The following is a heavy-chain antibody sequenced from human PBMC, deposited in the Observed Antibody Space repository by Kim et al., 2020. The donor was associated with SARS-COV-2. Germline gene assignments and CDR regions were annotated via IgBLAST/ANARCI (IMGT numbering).Heavy chain of an antibody. D-gene: IGHD3-3*01. Sequence: GGSLRLSCAASGFTFSSYSMNWVRQAPGKGLEWVSSISSSSSYIYYADSVKGRFTISRDNAKNSLYLQMNSLRAEDTAVYYCARGENYDLPFDYWGQGTLVTVSS. CDR2: ISSSSSYI. V-gene: IGHV3-21*01. CDR1: GFTFSSYS. J-gene: IGHJ4*02. CDR3: ARGENYDLPFDY.